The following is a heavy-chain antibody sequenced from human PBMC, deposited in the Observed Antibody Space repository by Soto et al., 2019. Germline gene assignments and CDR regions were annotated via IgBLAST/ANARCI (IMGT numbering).Heavy chain of an antibody. CDR1: GGSISSYY. D-gene: IGHD3-22*01. J-gene: IGHJ4*02. Sequence: QVQLQESGPGLVKLSETLSLTCTVSGGSISSYYWSWIRQPAGKGLEWIGRIYTSGRTNYNPSLKSRVTMSVDTSKNQFSLKLSSVTAADTAVYYCARESIYYDSSGYHPLDYWGQGTLVTVSS. CDR2: IYTSGRT. V-gene: IGHV4-4*07. CDR3: ARESIYYDSSGYHPLDY.